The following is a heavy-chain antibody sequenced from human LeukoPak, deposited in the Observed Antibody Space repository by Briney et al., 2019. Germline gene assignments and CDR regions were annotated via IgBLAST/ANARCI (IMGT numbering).Heavy chain of an antibody. CDR3: ARAPDYYDSSEYFDY. CDR1: GFTFSSYS. J-gene: IGHJ4*02. Sequence: GGSLRLSCAASGFTFSSYSMNWVRQAPGKGLEWVSSISSSSSYIYYADSVKGRLPISRDNAKNSLYLQMNSLRAEDTAVYFFARAPDYYDSSEYFDYWGQGTLVTVSS. V-gene: IGHV3-21*01. CDR2: ISSSSSYI. D-gene: IGHD3-22*01.